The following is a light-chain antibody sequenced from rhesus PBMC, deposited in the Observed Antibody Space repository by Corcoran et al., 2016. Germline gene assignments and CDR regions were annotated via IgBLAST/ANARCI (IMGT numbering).Light chain of an antibody. V-gene: IGKV1-94*01. J-gene: IGKJ2*01. Sequence: DVQMTQSPSSLSASLGDRVTVTCRASQGINKELSWYQQKPGKAPALLIYATSRLHTGVSSRFSGSGSGTDFTLPITTLQPEDVATYFCLQDHTSPYTFGQGTKVEIK. CDR3: LQDHTSPYT. CDR1: QGINKE. CDR2: ATS.